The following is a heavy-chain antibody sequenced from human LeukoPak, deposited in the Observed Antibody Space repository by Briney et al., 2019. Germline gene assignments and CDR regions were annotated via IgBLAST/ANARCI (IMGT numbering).Heavy chain of an antibody. J-gene: IGHJ4*02. CDR2: IPGDSHT. Sequence: GESLKISCKGAGYSFTRYWIGWVRQMPGKGLEWMGVIPGDSHTRYSPSFQGQGTISADKSISTAYLQWNSLKASDTAIYYCTRSPDIDILTGYSRYYFDYWGQGTLVTVSS. CDR1: GYSFTRYW. CDR3: TRSPDIDILTGYSRYYFDY. D-gene: IGHD3-9*01. V-gene: IGHV5-51*01.